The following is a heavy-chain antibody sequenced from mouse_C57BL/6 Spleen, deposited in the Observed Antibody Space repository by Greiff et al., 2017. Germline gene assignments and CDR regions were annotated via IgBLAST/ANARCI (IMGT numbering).Heavy chain of an antibody. CDR1: GFTFSSYA. CDR2: ISSGGDYI. Sequence: EVKLVESGEGLVKPGGSLKLSCAASGFTFSSYAMSWVRQTPEKRLEWVAYISSGGDYIYYADTVKGRFTISRDNARNTLYLQMSSLKSEDTAMYCCTRGDYYGSSFDYWGQGTTLTVSS. D-gene: IGHD1-1*01. V-gene: IGHV5-9-1*02. J-gene: IGHJ2*01. CDR3: TRGDYYGSSFDY.